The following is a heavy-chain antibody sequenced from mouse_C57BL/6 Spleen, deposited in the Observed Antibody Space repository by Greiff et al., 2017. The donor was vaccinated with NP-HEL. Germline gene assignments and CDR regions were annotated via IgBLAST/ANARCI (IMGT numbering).Heavy chain of an antibody. D-gene: IGHD2-3*01. CDR1: GYTFTSYW. V-gene: IGHV1-53*01. CDR3: ARRRIYDGYYWYVDV. Sequence: QVQLKQPGTDLVKPGASVKLSCKASGYTFTSYWMHWVKQRPGQGLEWIGNINPSNGGTNYNEKFKSKATLTVDKFSSTAYMQLSSLTSEDSAVYYCARRRIYDGYYWYVDVWGTGTTVTVSS. J-gene: IGHJ1*03. CDR2: INPSNGGT.